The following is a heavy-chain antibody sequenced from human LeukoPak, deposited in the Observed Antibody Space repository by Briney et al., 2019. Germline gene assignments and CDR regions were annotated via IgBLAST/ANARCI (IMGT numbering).Heavy chain of an antibody. CDR2: ISGSGDRT. V-gene: IGHV3-23*01. Sequence: PGGSLRLSCAASGFTFSDYYMSWVRQAPGKGLEWVSGISGSGDRTYYADAVKGRFTISRDNSKNTVYLQMDSLRAEDTAVYYCANSRGHGSGNLWGQGTLVTVSS. D-gene: IGHD3-10*01. J-gene: IGHJ5*02. CDR3: ANSRGHGSGNL. CDR1: GFTFSDYY.